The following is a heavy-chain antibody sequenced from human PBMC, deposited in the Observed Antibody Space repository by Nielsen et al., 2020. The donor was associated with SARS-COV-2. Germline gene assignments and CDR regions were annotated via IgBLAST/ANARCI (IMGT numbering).Heavy chain of an antibody. CDR1: GYTTTNYY. CDR2: INPNTGST. V-gene: IGHV1-46*01. Sequence: ASVKVSCKASGYTTTNYYMHWVRQAPGQGLEWMGVINPNTGSTNYAQKFQGRVTITADESTSTAYMELSSLRSEDTAVYYCARESGTNGVFEPTIFDYWGQGTLVTVSS. CDR3: ARESGTNGVFEPTIFDY. D-gene: IGHD2-8*01. J-gene: IGHJ4*02.